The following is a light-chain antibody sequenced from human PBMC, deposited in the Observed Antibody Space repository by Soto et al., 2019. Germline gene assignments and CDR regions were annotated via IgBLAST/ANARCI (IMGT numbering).Light chain of an antibody. CDR1: QSVSNKY. CDR2: GAS. CDR3: KQCGSSPYT. Sequence: ETVLTQSPGTLSLSPGESATLSCRASQSVSNKYLVWYQQKPGQAPRLLIHGASSRATGIPDRFSGSGSGTDFTLTLNRLEPADSAVYYCKQCGSSPYTFGQGTKLEIK. V-gene: IGKV3-20*01. J-gene: IGKJ2*01.